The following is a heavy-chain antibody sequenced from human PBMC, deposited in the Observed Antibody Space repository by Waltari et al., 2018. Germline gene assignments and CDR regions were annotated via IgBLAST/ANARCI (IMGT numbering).Heavy chain of an antibody. CDR1: GGSITTPKFY. J-gene: IGHJ3*01. V-gene: IGHV4-39*01. CDR3: AAYIGASVGTAAFDV. CDR2: SSHSGAT. D-gene: IGHD5-12*01. Sequence: QVQLQESGPGLVKPSETLSLTCSVSGGSITTPKFYWGWIRQPPGQALEWIGTSSHSGATYTFPSLQSRVTLSRDTSKNQFSLTLGSVTASDTAVYYCAAYIGASVGTAAFDVWGQGTMVTVSS.